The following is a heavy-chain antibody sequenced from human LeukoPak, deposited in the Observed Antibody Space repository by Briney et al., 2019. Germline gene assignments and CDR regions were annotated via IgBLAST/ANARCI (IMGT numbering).Heavy chain of an antibody. J-gene: IGHJ5*02. D-gene: IGHD5-18*01. Sequence: PSETLSLTCTFSGPSISSSSYYWGRIRQPPGKGLEWIGSIYYSGSTFYNPSLKSRVTISVDTSKNQFSLKLSSVTAADTAVYYCARHVMVYTAVVVYNWLDPWRQGTLVTVSS. CDR2: IYYSGST. CDR1: GPSISSSSYY. CDR3: ARHVMVYTAVVVYNWLDP. V-gene: IGHV4-39*01.